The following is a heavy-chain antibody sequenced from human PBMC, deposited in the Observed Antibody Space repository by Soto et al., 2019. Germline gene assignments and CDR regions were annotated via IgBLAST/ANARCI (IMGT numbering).Heavy chain of an antibody. CDR1: GFTFSSYC. Sequence: PGGSLRLSSTASGFTFSSYCMPWFRHAPGEVRDWVAVISYGGSNNCYADSVKGRFHIYRDNSKNTLYLQTNSRRAEDTAVYYCAKDYSSSLDYWGQGTLVTVSS. J-gene: IGHJ4*02. D-gene: IGHD6-13*01. CDR2: ISYGGSNN. CDR3: AKDYSSSLDY. V-gene: IGHV3-30*18.